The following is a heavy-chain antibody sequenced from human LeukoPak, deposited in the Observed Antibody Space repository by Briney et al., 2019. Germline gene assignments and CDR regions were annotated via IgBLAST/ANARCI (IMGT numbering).Heavy chain of an antibody. D-gene: IGHD6-19*01. CDR1: GGSISSSSYY. CDR2: IYYSGST. CDR3: ARDREAGTDAFDI. Sequence: PSETLSLTCTVSGGSISSSSYYWGWIRQPPGKGLEWIGSIYYSGSTYYNPSLKSRVTISVDTSKNQFSLKLSSVTAADTAVYYCARDREAGTDAFDIWGQGTMVTVSS. V-gene: IGHV4-39*02. J-gene: IGHJ3*02.